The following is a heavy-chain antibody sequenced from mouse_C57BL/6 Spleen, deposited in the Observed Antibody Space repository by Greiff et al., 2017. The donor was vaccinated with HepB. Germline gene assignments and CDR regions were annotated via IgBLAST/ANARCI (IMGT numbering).Heavy chain of an antibody. Sequence: QVQLQQSGAELVKPGASVKISCKASGYAFSSYWMNWVKQRPGKGLEWIGQIYPGDGDTNYNGKFKGKATLTADKSSSTAYMQLSSLTSEDSAVYCSARSGNDGSSYRWYFDVWGTGTTVTVSS. D-gene: IGHD1-1*01. CDR2: IYPGDGDT. CDR3: ARSGNDGSSYRWYFDV. CDR1: GYAFSSYW. V-gene: IGHV1-80*01. J-gene: IGHJ1*03.